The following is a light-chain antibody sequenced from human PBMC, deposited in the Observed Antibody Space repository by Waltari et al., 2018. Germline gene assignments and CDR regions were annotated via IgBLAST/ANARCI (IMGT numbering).Light chain of an antibody. CDR3: QQRSNWPPA. CDR1: QSVSSY. Sequence: EIVLTPSPATLSLSPGERATLSCRASQSVSSYLAWYQPKPVQAPRLLIYEASNRATGIPARFSGSGSGTDFTLTISSLEPEDFAVYYCQQRSNWPPAFGQGTKVEIK. J-gene: IGKJ1*01. V-gene: IGKV3-11*01. CDR2: EAS.